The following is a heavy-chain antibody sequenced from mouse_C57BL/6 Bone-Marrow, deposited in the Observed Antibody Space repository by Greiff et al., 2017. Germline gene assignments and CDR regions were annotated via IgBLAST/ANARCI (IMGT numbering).Heavy chain of an antibody. Sequence: EVKVVESGEGLVKPGGSLKLSCAASGFTFSSYAMSWVRQTPEKRLEWVAYISSGGDYIYYADTVKGRFTISRDNARNTLYLQMSSLKSEDTAMYYCTRDHSNYDWFAYWGQGTLVTVSA. CDR1: GFTFSSYA. CDR2: ISSGGDYI. CDR3: TRDHSNYDWFAY. D-gene: IGHD2-5*01. J-gene: IGHJ3*01. V-gene: IGHV5-9-1*02.